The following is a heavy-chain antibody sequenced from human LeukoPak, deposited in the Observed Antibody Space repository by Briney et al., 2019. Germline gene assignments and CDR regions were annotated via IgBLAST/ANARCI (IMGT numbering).Heavy chain of an antibody. D-gene: IGHD6-13*01. CDR1: GGSISSYY. Sequence: PSETLSLTCTVSGGSISSYYWSWIRQPPGKGLEWIGHIYNSGSTNYNPSLKSRVTISVDTSKNQFSLKLNSVTAADTAVYYCARDPRGGTAGDKWFDPWGQGTLVTVSS. J-gene: IGHJ5*02. V-gene: IGHV4-59*01. CDR2: IYNSGST. CDR3: ARDPRGGTAGDKWFDP.